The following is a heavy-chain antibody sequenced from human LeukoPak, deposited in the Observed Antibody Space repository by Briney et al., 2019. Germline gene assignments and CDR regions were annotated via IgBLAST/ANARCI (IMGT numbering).Heavy chain of an antibody. D-gene: IGHD3-3*01. Sequence: SQTLSLTCAISEDSVSSNSAAWNWIRQSPSRGLEWLGRTYYRSKWYNDYAVSVKSRITINPDTSKNQFSLQLNSVTPEDTAVYYCARMGRDFWSGYPTGPDYWGQGTLVTVSS. CDR1: EDSVSSNSAA. CDR3: ARMGRDFWSGYPTGPDY. CDR2: TYYRSKWYN. V-gene: IGHV6-1*01. J-gene: IGHJ4*02.